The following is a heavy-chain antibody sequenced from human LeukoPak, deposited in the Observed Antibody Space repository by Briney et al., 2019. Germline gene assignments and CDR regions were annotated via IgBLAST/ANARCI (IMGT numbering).Heavy chain of an antibody. Sequence: SETLSLTCTVSGGSNSSYYWSWMRQPAGKGLEWIGRIYTSGSNNYNPSLKSRVTMSVDTSKNQFSLKLSSVTAADTAVYYCARARGPIREGYSSGWYFGSFDYWGQGTLVTVSS. CDR1: GGSNSSYY. V-gene: IGHV4-4*07. CDR3: ARARGPIREGYSSGWYFGSFDY. CDR2: IYTSGSN. J-gene: IGHJ4*02. D-gene: IGHD6-19*01.